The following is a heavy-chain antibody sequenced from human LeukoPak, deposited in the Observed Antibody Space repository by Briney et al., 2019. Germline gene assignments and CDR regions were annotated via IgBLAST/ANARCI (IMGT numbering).Heavy chain of an antibody. V-gene: IGHV3-48*03. Sequence: PGGSLRLSCAASGFTFSSYEMNWVRQAPGKGLEWVSYISSSGSTIYYADSVKGRFTISRDNAKNSLYLQMNSLRAEDTAVYYCARESWFGEGTTWGQGTLSPSPQ. CDR3: ARESWFGEGTT. D-gene: IGHD3-10*01. J-gene: IGHJ5*02. CDR1: GFTFSSYE. CDR2: ISSSGSTI.